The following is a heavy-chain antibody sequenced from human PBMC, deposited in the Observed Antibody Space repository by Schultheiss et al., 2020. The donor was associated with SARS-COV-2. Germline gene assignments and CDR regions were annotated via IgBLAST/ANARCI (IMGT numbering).Heavy chain of an antibody. J-gene: IGHJ4*02. CDR2: ISGSGGST. CDR1: GFTFSSYA. Sequence: GGSLRLSCAASGFTFSSYAMSWVRQAPGKGLEWVSGISGSGGSTYYADSVKGRFTISRDNSKNSLYLQMNSLRAEDTAVYYCARTTIAVALYYFDYWGQGTLVTVSS. CDR3: ARTTIAVALYYFDY. V-gene: IGHV3-23*01. D-gene: IGHD6-19*01.